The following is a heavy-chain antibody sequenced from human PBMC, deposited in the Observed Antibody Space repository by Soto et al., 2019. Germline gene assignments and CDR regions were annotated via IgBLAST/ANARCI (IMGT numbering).Heavy chain of an antibody. CDR1: GFTFSTYS. CDR3: ARQGTSTKYYTVGV. Sequence: GGSLRLSCAASGFTFSTYSMNWVRQAPGKGLEWVSSISSSSSTYIFYADSVKSRFTISRDNAKNSLYLQMNSLRAEDTAVYYCARQGTSTKYYTVGVWGQGTTVTVSS. D-gene: IGHD2-2*01. J-gene: IGHJ6*02. V-gene: IGHV3-21*01. CDR2: ISSSSSTYI.